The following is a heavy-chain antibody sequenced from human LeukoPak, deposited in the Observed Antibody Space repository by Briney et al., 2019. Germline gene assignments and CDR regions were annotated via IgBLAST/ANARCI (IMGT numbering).Heavy chain of an antibody. D-gene: IGHD6-19*01. CDR2: IYPGASDT. Sequence: GESLKISCKGSGYSFTNYWIGWVRQMPGKGLECMGIIYPGASDTRYSPSFQGQVSISADKSISTAYLQWSSLKASDTAMYYCAKASGIAVAGSSHFFDYWGQGTLVTVSS. V-gene: IGHV5-51*01. CDR3: AKASGIAVAGSSHFFDY. J-gene: IGHJ4*02. CDR1: GYSFTNYW.